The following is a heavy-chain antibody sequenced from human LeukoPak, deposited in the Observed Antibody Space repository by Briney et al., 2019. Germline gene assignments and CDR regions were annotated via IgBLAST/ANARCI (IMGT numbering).Heavy chain of an antibody. CDR2: ISYDGSNK. CDR1: GFTFSSYA. Sequence: PGGSLRLSCAASGFTFSSYAMHWVRQAPGKGLEWVAVISYDGSNKYYADSVKGRFTISRDNSKNTLYLQMNSLRAEDTAVYYCARDIATSSWTLRTYYYYGMDVWGQGTTVTVSS. D-gene: IGHD6-13*01. V-gene: IGHV3-30-3*01. CDR3: ARDIATSSWTLRTYYYYGMDV. J-gene: IGHJ6*02.